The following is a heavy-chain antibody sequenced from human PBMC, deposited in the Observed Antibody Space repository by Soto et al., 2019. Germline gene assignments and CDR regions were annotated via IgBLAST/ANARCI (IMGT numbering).Heavy chain of an antibody. CDR2: IYHSGST. D-gene: IGHD3-3*01. Sequence: SETLSLTCAVSGGSISSGGYSWSWIRQPPGKGLEWIGYIYHSGSTYYNPSLKSRVTISVDRSKNQFSLKLSSVTAADTVVYYCARGTIFGVVRYYFDYWGQGTLVTVSS. CDR3: ARGTIFGVVRYYFDY. CDR1: GGSISSGGYS. V-gene: IGHV4-30-2*01. J-gene: IGHJ4*02.